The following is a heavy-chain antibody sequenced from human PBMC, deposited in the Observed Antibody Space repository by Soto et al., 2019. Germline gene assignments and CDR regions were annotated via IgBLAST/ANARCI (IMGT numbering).Heavy chain of an antibody. D-gene: IGHD3-9*01. CDR3: ARAPFDWLLAEYYFDY. CDR2: INPNSGGT. V-gene: IGHV1-2*04. J-gene: IGHJ4*02. Sequence: ASVKGSCKASGYTFTGDYMHWVRQAPGQGLEWMGWINPNSGGTNYAQKFQGWVTMTRDTSISTAYMELSRLRSDDTAVYYCARAPFDWLLAEYYFDYWGQGTLVTVSS. CDR1: GYTFTGDY.